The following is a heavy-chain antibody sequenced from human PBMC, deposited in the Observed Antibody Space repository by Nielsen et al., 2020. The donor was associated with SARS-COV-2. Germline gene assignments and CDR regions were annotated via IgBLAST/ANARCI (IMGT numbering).Heavy chain of an antibody. Sequence: GESLKISCAASGFTFSSYSMNWVRQAPGKGLEWVSSISSSSSYIYYADSVKGRFTISRDNAKNSLYLQMNSLRAEDTAVYYCAVGATSGFDYWGQGTLVTVSS. CDR1: GFTFSSYS. J-gene: IGHJ4*02. CDR2: ISSSSSYI. D-gene: IGHD1-26*01. V-gene: IGHV3-21*01. CDR3: AVGATSGFDY.